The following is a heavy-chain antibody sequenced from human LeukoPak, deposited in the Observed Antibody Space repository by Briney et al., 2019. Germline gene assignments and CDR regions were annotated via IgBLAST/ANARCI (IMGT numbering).Heavy chain of an antibody. V-gene: IGHV3-53*01. CDR2: LYSDGNT. CDR1: GFTVITNG. CDR3: ARGVEPLAANTLAY. Sequence: SGGSLRLSCAASGFTVITNGMTWVRQAPGKGLEWVSVLYSDGNTKYADSVQGRFTISRDNSKNTLYLEMNSLSPDDTAVYHCARGVEPLAANTLAYWGQGTLVTVSS. J-gene: IGHJ4*02. D-gene: IGHD1-14*01.